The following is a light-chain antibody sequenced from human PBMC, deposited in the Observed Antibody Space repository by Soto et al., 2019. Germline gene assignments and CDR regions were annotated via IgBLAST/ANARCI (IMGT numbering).Light chain of an antibody. CDR3: QQYENLPT. CDR1: QNINNY. V-gene: IGKV1-33*01. Sequence: IQVTQAPSSLSATVGETVTITCQASQNINNYLNWYQQKPGRAPKLLIYDASNLEAGVPSRFRGSGSGTDFTFTISRLQPEDIATYYCQQYENLPTFGQGTRLEIK. J-gene: IGKJ5*01. CDR2: DAS.